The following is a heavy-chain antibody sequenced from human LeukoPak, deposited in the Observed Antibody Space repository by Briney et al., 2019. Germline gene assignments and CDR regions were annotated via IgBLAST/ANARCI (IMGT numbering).Heavy chain of an antibody. CDR3: ASLGELSLYPPPLDY. J-gene: IGHJ4*02. V-gene: IGHV3-48*04. CDR2: ISSSSSTI. Sequence: GGSLRLSCAASGFTFSSYSMNWVRQAPGKGLEWVSYISSSSSTIYYADSVKGRFTISRDNAKSSLYLQMNSLRAEDTAVYYCASLGELSLYPPPLDYWGQGTLVTVSS. CDR1: GFTFSSYS. D-gene: IGHD3-16*02.